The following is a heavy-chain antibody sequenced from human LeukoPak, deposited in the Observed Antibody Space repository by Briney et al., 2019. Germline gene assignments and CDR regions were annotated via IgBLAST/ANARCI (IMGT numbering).Heavy chain of an antibody. CDR2: ISGSGGST. J-gene: IGHJ6*02. CDR3: AKSIAARPYYYYGMDV. V-gene: IGHV3-23*01. D-gene: IGHD6-6*01. Sequence: PGGSLRLSCAASGFTFSSYAMSWVRQAPGKGLEWVSAISGSGGSTYYADSVKGRFTISRDNSKNTLYLQMNSLRAEDTAVYYCAKSIAARPYYYYGMDVWGQGTPVTVSS. CDR1: GFTFSSYA.